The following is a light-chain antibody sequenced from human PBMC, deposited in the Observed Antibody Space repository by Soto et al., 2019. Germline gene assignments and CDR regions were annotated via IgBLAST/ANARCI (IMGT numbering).Light chain of an antibody. CDR1: SADIGGYDF. J-gene: IGLJ2*01. CDR3: SSFAGSHVA. Sequence: QSALTQPRSVSGSPGQSVTISCTGTSADIGGYDFVSWYQQDPGKAPKLMIYDVTKRPSGVPGRFSGSKSGNTASLTISGLQAEDAADYYCSSFAGSHVAFGGGTKVTVL. V-gene: IGLV2-11*01. CDR2: DVT.